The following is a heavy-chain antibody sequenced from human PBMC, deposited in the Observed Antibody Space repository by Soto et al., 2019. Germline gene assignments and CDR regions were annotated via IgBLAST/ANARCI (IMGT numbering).Heavy chain of an antibody. Sequence: SETLSLTCVVSGGSISSTNWWSWVRQPPGKGLEWIGEIYHSGSTNYNPSLKSRVTMSVDKSNNQFSLKLSSVTAADTAVYYCARYKSNYYYGMDVWGQGTTVTVSS. D-gene: IGHD1-20*01. J-gene: IGHJ6*02. CDR1: GGSISSTNW. V-gene: IGHV4-4*02. CDR3: ARYKSNYYYGMDV. CDR2: IYHSGST.